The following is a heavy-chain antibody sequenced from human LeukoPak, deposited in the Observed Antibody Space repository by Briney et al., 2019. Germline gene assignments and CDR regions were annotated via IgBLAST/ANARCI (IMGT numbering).Heavy chain of an antibody. D-gene: IGHD4-17*01. V-gene: IGHV1-69*13. Sequence: GASVKLSCKASGGTFSSYAISWVRQAPGQGLEWMGGIIPIFGTANYAQKFQGRVTITADESTSTAYMELSSLRSEDTAVYYCARGETTATVTPDYYYYYGMDVWGKGTTVTVSS. CDR3: ARGETTATVTPDYYYYYGMDV. J-gene: IGHJ6*04. CDR2: IIPIFGTA. CDR1: GGTFSSYA.